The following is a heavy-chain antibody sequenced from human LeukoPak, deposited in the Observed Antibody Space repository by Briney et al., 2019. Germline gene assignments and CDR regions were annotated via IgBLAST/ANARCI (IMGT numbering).Heavy chain of an antibody. V-gene: IGHV3-48*02. CDR3: ARPDDYGDY. J-gene: IGHJ4*02. CDR1: GFTFSSYS. D-gene: IGHD4-17*01. Sequence: TGGSLRLSCAASGFTFSSYSMNWVRQAPGKGLEWVSHITASGTAMFYADSVKGRFTISRDNAKNSLYLQMNSLRDEDTAVYYCARPDDYGDYWGQGTLVTVSS. CDR2: ITASGTAM.